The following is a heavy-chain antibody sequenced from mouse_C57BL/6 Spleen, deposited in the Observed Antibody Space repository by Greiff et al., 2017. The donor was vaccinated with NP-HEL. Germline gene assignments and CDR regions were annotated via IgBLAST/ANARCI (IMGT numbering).Heavy chain of an antibody. CDR3: ARDLGPITTVVATNFDV. J-gene: IGHJ1*03. CDR2: LDPSDSYT. CDR1: GYTFTSYW. Sequence: QVQLQQPGAELVMPGASVKLSCKASGYTFTSYWMHCVKQRPGQGLAWIGELDPSDSYTNYNQKFKGKSTLTVDKSSSTAYMQLSSLTSEDSAVYYCARDLGPITTVVATNFDVWGTGTTVTVSS. V-gene: IGHV1-69*01. D-gene: IGHD1-1*01.